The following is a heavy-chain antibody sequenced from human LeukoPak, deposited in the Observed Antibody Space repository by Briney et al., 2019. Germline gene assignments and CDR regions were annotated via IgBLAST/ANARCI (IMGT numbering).Heavy chain of an antibody. J-gene: IGHJ4*02. CDR3: AREDVDTSFDY. CDR1: GFTFTNYA. D-gene: IGHD5-18*01. Sequence: PGGSLRLSCAASGFTFTNYAMNWVRQAPGKGLEWVSAISGGGSRTYYTDSVKGRFTISRDNSKNTLYLQMNTLRAEDTAVYHCAREDVDTSFDYWGLGTLVTVSS. V-gene: IGHV3-23*01. CDR2: ISGGGSRT.